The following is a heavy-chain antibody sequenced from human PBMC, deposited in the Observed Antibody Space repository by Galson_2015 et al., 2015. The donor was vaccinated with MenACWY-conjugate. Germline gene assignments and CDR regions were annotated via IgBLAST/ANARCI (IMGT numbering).Heavy chain of an antibody. Sequence: PTLVKPPQTLTLTCAFSGLSLSTSGGGGGWIRQPPGKALEWLELIYWGDDKRYSPALRSRLTITNATSKNHVVLTLTTMDPVDSASYCCSRTGATPGDYWGQGTLVTVSS. J-gene: IGHJ4*02. CDR3: SRTGATPGDY. V-gene: IGHV2-5*02. CDR1: GLSLSTSGGG. CDR2: IYWGDDK. D-gene: IGHD2-15*01.